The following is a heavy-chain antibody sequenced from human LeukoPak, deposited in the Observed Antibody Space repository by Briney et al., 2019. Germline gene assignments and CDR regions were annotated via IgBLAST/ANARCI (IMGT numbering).Heavy chain of an antibody. Sequence: PRGSPRLSCAASGFTFSDYYMTWIRQAPGKGLEWVSHISSTDNRQSTIHYADSVKGRFTISWDHAKSSLYLQMNSLGAEDTAVYYCARLRRYCSTSTCQYYYYYMDVWGKGTTVTVS. CDR1: GFTFSDYY. CDR2: ISSTDNRQSTI. V-gene: IGHV3-11*04. J-gene: IGHJ6*03. CDR3: ARLRRYCSTSTCQYYYYYMDV. D-gene: IGHD2-2*01.